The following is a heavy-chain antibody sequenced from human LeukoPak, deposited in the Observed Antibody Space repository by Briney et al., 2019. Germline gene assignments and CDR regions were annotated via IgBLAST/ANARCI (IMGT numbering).Heavy chain of an antibody. CDR3: ARDPEDYYGSGSYSDY. J-gene: IGHJ4*02. CDR1: GFTFSSYS. Sequence: GGSLRLSCAASGFTFSSYSMNWVRQAPGKGLEWVSYISSSSSTIYYADSVKGRFTISRDNAKNSLYLQMSSLRAEDTAVYYCARDPEDYYGSGSYSDYWGQGTLVTVSS. D-gene: IGHD3-10*01. CDR2: ISSSSSTI. V-gene: IGHV3-48*01.